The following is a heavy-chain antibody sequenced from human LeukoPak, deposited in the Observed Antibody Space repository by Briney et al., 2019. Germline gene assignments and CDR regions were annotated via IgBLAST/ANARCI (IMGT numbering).Heavy chain of an antibody. V-gene: IGHV3-7*01. Sequence: GGSLRLSCAASGFTFSDTWMSWVRQAPGKGLEWVANMNQDGSAKGYVDSVKGRFTISRDNARNSLYLQMSSLRPEDTAVYYCATYTHWVAGDVWGQGTTVTVSS. D-gene: IGHD3-16*01. CDR2: MNQDGSAK. CDR3: ATYTHWVAGDV. J-gene: IGHJ6*02. CDR1: GFTFSDTW.